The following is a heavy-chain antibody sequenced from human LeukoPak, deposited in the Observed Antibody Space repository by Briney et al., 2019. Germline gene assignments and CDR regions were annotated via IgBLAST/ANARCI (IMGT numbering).Heavy chain of an antibody. Sequence: GSLRLSCAASGFTFSSYGMHWVRQAPGKGLEWVAFIRNDGSNRYYADSMKGRFTISRDNSKNTLYLQMNSLRAEDTAVYYCAKDIGYSNNYYYMDVWGRGTTVTVSS. V-gene: IGHV3-30*02. CDR3: AKDIGYSNNYYYMDV. CDR2: IRNDGSNR. D-gene: IGHD4-11*01. CDR1: GFTFSSYG. J-gene: IGHJ6*03.